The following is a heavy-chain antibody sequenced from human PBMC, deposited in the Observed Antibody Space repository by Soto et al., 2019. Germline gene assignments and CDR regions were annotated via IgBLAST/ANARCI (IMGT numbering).Heavy chain of an antibody. CDR2: IYSGGST. CDR1: GFTVSSNY. V-gene: IGHV3-66*01. CDR3: ARGKVLRYFDWLLSPIYFDY. J-gene: IGHJ4*02. D-gene: IGHD3-9*01. Sequence: EVQLVESGGGLVQPGGSLRLSCAASGFTVSSNYMSWVRQAPGKGLEWVSVIYSGGSTYYADSVKGRFTISRDNSKNTLYLQMNSLRAEDTAVYYCARGKVLRYFDWLLSPIYFDYWGQGTLVTVSS.